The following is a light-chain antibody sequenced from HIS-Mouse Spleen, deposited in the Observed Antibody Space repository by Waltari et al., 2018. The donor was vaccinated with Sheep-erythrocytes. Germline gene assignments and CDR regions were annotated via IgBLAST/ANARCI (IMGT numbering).Light chain of an antibody. Sequence: QSALTQPPSASGSPGQAVTISCTGTSSDVGGFTYVSWYQQHPGKAPKLMIYEVSRRPSGVPDRFSGSKSGNTASLTVSGIQAEDEADYYCSSYAGSNNWVFGGGTKLTVL. CDR2: EVS. CDR3: SSYAGSNNWV. J-gene: IGLJ3*02. CDR1: SSDVGGFTY. V-gene: IGLV2-8*01.